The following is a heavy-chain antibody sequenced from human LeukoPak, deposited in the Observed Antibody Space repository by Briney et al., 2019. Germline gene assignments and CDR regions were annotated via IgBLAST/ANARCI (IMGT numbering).Heavy chain of an antibody. CDR2: ISGSGDSI. D-gene: IGHD3-10*01. CDR3: AKGSLITYVRGALDY. CDR1: GFTFSNYA. Sequence: GSLRLSCAASGFTFSNYAMPWVRQAPGKALEWVSVISGSGDSIHDADSVKGRFTISRDNSKNTLYLQMNSLRAEDTAVYYCAKGSLITYVRGALDYWGQGTLVTVSS. V-gene: IGHV3-23*01. J-gene: IGHJ4*02.